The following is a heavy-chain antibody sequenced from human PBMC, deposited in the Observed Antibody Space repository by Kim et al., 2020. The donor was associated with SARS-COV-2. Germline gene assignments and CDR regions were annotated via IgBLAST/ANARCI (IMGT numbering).Heavy chain of an antibody. V-gene: IGHV4-39*01. J-gene: IGHJ6*02. Sequence: SETLSLTCTVSGGSISSSSYYWGWIRQPPGKGLEWIGSIYYSGSTYYNPSLKSRVTISVDTSKNQFSLKLSSVTAADTAVYYCARHHSSAAAGFDYYYGMDVWGQGTTVTVSS. CDR3: ARHHSSAAAGFDYYYGMDV. CDR2: IYYSGST. CDR1: GGSISSSSYY. D-gene: IGHD6-13*01.